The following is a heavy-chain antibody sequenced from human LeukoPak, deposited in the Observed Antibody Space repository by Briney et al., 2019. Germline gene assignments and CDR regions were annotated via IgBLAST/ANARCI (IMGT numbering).Heavy chain of an antibody. V-gene: IGHV3-21*01. CDR3: AREGQFSSGYVYSAFDI. CDR1: GFTFSSYS. Sequence: GGSLRLSCAASGFTFSSYSMNWVRQAPGKGLEWVSSISSSSSFIYYVDSVKGRFTISRDNAKNSLYLQMNSLRAEDTAVYYCAREGQFSSGYVYSAFDIWGQGTMVTVSS. D-gene: IGHD5-12*01. CDR2: ISSSSSFI. J-gene: IGHJ3*02.